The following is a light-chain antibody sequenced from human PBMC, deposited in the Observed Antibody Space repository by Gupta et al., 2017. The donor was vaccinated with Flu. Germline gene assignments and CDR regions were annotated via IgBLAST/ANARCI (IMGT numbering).Light chain of an antibody. CDR2: EDN. CDR1: SGSIASNY. CDR3: QSFDSSNHVV. V-gene: IGLV6-57*01. Sequence: SGSIASNYVQWYQQRPGRSPTTVLYEDNQRPSGVPDRFSGSIDGSSNSASLTISGLKTEDEADYYCQSFDSSNHVVFGGGTKLTVV. J-gene: IGLJ2*01.